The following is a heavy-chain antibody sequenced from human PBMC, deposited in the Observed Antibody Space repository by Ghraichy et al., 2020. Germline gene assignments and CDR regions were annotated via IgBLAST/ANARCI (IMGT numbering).Heavy chain of an antibody. CDR2: VKSKTEGETT. V-gene: IGHV3-15*01. CDR3: TTDAH. Sequence: ESLKISCVVSGITFSNAKMSWVRQSPGKGLEGVGRVKSKTEGETTEYAAPVKGRFSISRDDSRDTVYLEMKSLKTEDTGMYYCTTDAHWGPGTLVTVST. J-gene: IGHJ4*02. CDR1: GITFSNAK.